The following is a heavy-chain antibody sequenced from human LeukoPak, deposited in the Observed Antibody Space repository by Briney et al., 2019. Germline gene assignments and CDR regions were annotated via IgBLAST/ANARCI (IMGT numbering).Heavy chain of an antibody. J-gene: IGHJ4*02. CDR1: GSNFTNYW. D-gene: IGHD3-22*01. CDR3: ARALYATSFQYFDY. CDR2: IYPGDSET. V-gene: IGHV5-51*01. Sequence: GSSLQISCQGSGSNFTNYWIGWVRQLPGKGLEWMGIIYPGDSETRHSPSFQGLVTISADKSISTAYLQWSSLKASDTAIYYCARALYATSFQYFDYWGQGTLVTVSS.